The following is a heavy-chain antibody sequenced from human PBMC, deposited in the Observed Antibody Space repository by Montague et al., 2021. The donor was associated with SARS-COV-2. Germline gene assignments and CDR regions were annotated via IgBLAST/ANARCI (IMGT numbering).Heavy chain of an antibody. Sequence: TLSLTCTVSGGSISSGGYYWSWIRQHPGKGLEWIGYIYHTGSTHYNPSLKSRVTISKGTSKNHFSLNLNSVTAADTAVYYCARQLRVRRTWQVGDYNHYGMDVWGQGTTVSVSS. V-gene: IGHV4-31*03. CDR3: ARQLRVRRTWQVGDYNHYGMDV. D-gene: IGHD1-1*01. CDR2: IYHTGST. J-gene: IGHJ6*02. CDR1: GGSISSGGYY.